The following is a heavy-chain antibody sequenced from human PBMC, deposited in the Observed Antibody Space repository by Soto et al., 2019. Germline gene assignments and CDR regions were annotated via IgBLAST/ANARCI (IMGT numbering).Heavy chain of an antibody. V-gene: IGHV5-10-1*01. Sequence: GESLKIYCKGSGYSFTNSWINWVRQMPGKGLEWMGRIDPRDSYDNYSPSFQVHVTISADKSISTAYLQWSSLKASDTAMYYCTRQSETYYDSSGYYFDYWGQGTLVTVSS. CDR1: GYSFTNSW. CDR2: IDPRDSYD. J-gene: IGHJ4*02. CDR3: TRQSETYYDSSGYYFDY. D-gene: IGHD3-22*01.